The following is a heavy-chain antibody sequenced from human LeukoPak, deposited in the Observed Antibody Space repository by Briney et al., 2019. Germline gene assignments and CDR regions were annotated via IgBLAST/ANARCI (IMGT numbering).Heavy chain of an antibody. CDR1: GGSISSYY. CDR2: IYTSGST. J-gene: IGHJ4*02. V-gene: IGHV4-4*07. CDR3: ARQQSISVRSGSYDY. Sequence: PSETLSLTCTVSGGSISSYYWSWIRQPAGKGLEWIGRIYTSGSTNYNPSLKSRVTMSVDTSKNQFSLKLSSVTAADTAVYYCARQQSISVRSGSYDYWGQGTLVTVSS. D-gene: IGHD3-10*01.